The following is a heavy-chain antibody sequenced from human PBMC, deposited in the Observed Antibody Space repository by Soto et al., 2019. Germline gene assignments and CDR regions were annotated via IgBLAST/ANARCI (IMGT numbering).Heavy chain of an antibody. Sequence: ASVKVSCKASGYTFTSYYMHWVRQAPGQGLEWMGIINPSGGSTSYAQKFQGRVTMTSDTSTSTVYMELSSLRSEDTAVYYCARAFVGAAAGTFYYYGMDVWGQGTTVTVS. CDR3: ARAFVGAAAGTFYYYGMDV. V-gene: IGHV1-46*01. CDR2: INPSGGST. D-gene: IGHD6-13*01. J-gene: IGHJ6*02. CDR1: GYTFTSYY.